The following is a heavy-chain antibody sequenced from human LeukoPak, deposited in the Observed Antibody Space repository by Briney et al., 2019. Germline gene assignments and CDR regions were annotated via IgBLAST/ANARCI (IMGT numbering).Heavy chain of an antibody. CDR1: GYTLTELS. V-gene: IGHV1-24*01. D-gene: IGHD3-10*01. J-gene: IGHJ5*02. CDR3: ATERAGITMVRSWFDP. Sequence: ASVKVSCKVSGYTLTELSMHWVRQAPGKGLEWMGGFDPENGDTIYAQKFQGRVTMTEDTSTDTAYMELSSLRSEDTAVYYCATERAGITMVRSWFDPWGQGTLVTVSS. CDR2: FDPENGDT.